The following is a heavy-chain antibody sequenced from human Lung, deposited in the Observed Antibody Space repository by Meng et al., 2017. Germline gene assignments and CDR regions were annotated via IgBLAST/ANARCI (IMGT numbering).Heavy chain of an antibody. CDR3: ARGPTTMAHDFDY. D-gene: IGHD4-11*01. CDR1: GGSFSDYY. Sequence: EQHQPWGAGLLKPSATLSLTCVVSGGSFSDYYWSWIRQPPGKGLEWIGEINHSGSTNYNPSLESRATISVDTSQNNLSLKLSSVTAADSAVYYCARGPTTMAHDFDYWGQGTLVTVSS. CDR2: INHSGST. J-gene: IGHJ4*02. V-gene: IGHV4-34*01.